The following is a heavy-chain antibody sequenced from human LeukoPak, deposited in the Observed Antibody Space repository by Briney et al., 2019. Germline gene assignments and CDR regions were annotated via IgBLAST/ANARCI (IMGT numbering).Heavy chain of an antibody. CDR2: IWYDGSNK. V-gene: IGHV3-33*06. D-gene: IGHD3-22*01. J-gene: IGHJ4*02. CDR3: AKDSRDSSDYPGLDY. CDR1: GFTFSSYG. Sequence: GGSLRLSCAASGFTFSSYGMHWVRQAPGKGLEWVAVIWYDGSNKYYADSVKGRFTISRDNSKNTLYLQMNSLRAEDTAVYYCAKDSRDSSDYPGLDYWGQGTLVTVSS.